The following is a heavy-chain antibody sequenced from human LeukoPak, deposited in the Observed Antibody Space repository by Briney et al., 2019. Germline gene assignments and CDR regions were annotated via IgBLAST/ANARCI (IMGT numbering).Heavy chain of an antibody. CDR2: IYHSGST. D-gene: IGHD1-26*01. V-gene: IGHV4-4*02. Sequence: SGTLSLTCAVSGGSISSSNWWSWVRQPPGKGLEWIGEIYHSGSTNYNPSLKSRVTISVDKSKNQFSLKLSSVTAADTAVYYCASLVGATPPYYYYGMDVWGQGTTVTVSS. CDR3: ASLVGATPPYYYYGMDV. CDR1: GGSISSSNW. J-gene: IGHJ6*02.